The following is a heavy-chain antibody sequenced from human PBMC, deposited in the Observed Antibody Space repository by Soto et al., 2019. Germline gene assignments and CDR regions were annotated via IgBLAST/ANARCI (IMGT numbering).Heavy chain of an antibody. CDR1: GFSLTTSGVG. V-gene: IGHV2-5*02. CDR2: IYWDDDK. Sequence: QITLNASGPTVVRPTETLPLTCRFSGFSLTTSGVGVGWIRQSPGKAPEWLALIYWDDDKRYSASLKSRLTISKDTSNNQVVLTVSDLDPTDTGTSYCAHRVLRTVFGLVTTTAIYFDFWGQGTPVAVSS. J-gene: IGHJ4*02. D-gene: IGHD3-3*01. CDR3: AHRVLRTVFGLVTTTAIYFDF.